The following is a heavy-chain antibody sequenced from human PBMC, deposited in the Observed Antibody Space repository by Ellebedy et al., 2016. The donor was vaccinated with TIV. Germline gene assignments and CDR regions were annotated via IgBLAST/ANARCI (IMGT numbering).Heavy chain of an antibody. CDR2: INPNSGGA. D-gene: IGHD3-10*01. Sequence: AASVKFSCKASGYTFTGYYIHWVRQAPGQGLEWMGWINPNSGGANSAQKFQGRVTMTRDTSISTAYMEVNSLISDDTAVYYCARAIQFGELGNWFDPWGQGTQVTVTS. CDR3: ARAIQFGELGNWFDP. CDR1: GYTFTGYY. V-gene: IGHV1-2*02. J-gene: IGHJ5*02.